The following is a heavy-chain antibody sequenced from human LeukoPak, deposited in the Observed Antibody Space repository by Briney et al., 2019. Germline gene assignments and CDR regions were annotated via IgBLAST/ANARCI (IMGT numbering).Heavy chain of an antibody. V-gene: IGHV4-39*07. CDR1: GGSISSSSYY. J-gene: IGHJ1*01. CDR3: TRDSGSQGRYFQH. CDR2: IHTSGST. Sequence: SETLSLTCTVSGGSISSSSYYWGWIRQPPGKGLEWIGRIHTSGSTNYNPSLKSRVTMSVDTSKNQFSLKLSSVTAADTAVYYCTRDSGSQGRYFQHWGQGTLVTVSS. D-gene: IGHD1-26*01.